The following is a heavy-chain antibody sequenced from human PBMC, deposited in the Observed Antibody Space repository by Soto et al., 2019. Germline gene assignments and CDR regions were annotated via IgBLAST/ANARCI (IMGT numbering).Heavy chain of an antibody. CDR2: VSYDGSFK. D-gene: IGHD2-2*01. Sequence: QVQLVESGGGVVQPGGSLRFSCEASGFTFSKFGIHWVRQAPGKGLEWVAVVSYDGSFKYYADSVKGRFTISRDNSKNTLYLQMNSLRPEDTALYYCAKDSDQLLFDYYYYGMDVWGQGTTVTVSS. CDR1: GFTFSKFG. J-gene: IGHJ6*02. CDR3: AKDSDQLLFDYYYYGMDV. V-gene: IGHV3-30*18.